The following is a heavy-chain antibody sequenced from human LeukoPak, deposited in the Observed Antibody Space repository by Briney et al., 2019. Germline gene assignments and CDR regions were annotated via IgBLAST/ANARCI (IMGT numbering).Heavy chain of an antibody. CDR1: GFTFSDHY. D-gene: IGHD6-19*01. CDR2: ISGSSTTI. CDR3: ARDSRYIPLFKQWLPRDFDY. Sequence: PGGSLRLSCAASGFTFSDHYMSWIRQAPGKGLEWASYISGSSTTIYYTDSVKGRFTISRDNAKNSLYLQMNSLRAEDTAVYYCARDSRYIPLFKQWLPRDFDYWGQGTLVTVSS. J-gene: IGHJ4*02. V-gene: IGHV3-11*04.